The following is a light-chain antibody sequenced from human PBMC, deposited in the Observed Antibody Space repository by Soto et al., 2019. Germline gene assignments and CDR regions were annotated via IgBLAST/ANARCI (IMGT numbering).Light chain of an antibody. J-gene: IGLJ1*01. V-gene: IGLV2-14*03. CDR3: SSYTTSNTRQIV. CDR1: SRGGGGYNY. CDR2: DVS. Sequence: QSALKQAAPGSGAPRAPLPISCTGTSRGGGGYNYVSWYQHHPGKAPKLLIYDVSNRPSGISNRFSGSKSDNTASLTISGLQPEDEADYYCSSYTTSNTRQIVFGTGTKVTVL.